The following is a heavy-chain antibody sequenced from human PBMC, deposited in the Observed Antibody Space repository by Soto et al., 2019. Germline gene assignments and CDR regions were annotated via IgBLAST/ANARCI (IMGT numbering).Heavy chain of an antibody. D-gene: IGHD3-16*01. CDR3: AREGGESSDGLYYFDS. Sequence: QVQLQESGPGLVKPSQTLSLTCTVSGGSTSSDNYWSWIRRPPGKGLEWIGHIYYSGNTDYNPSLKSRLAISIDTSENQFSLKLSSVTAADTAVYFCAREGGESSDGLYYFDSWGQGSLVTVSS. V-gene: IGHV4-30-4*01. J-gene: IGHJ4*02. CDR1: GGSTSSDNY. CDR2: IYYSGNT.